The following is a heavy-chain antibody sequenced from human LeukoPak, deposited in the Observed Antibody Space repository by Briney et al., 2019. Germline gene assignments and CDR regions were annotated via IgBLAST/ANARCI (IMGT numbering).Heavy chain of an antibody. D-gene: IGHD2/OR15-2a*01. CDR3: ATVGDSYFALAIPNYYYYGLDV. CDR2: ISTSGTTI. V-gene: IGHV3-11*01. Sequence: GGSLRLSCAASGFTFSDSYMSWIRQAPGKGLEWVSYISTSGTTIYYADSVKGRFTTSRDNAKNSLYLQMNSLRAEDTADYYCATVGDSYFALAIPNYYYYGLDVWGQGTTVTVSS. J-gene: IGHJ6*02. CDR1: GFTFSDSY.